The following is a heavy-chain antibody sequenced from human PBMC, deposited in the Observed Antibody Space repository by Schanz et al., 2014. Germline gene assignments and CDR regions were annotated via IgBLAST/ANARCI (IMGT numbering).Heavy chain of an antibody. CDR2: VSSRSDEI. J-gene: IGHJ3*02. D-gene: IGHD3-10*01. Sequence: EVQLVESGGGLVQPGGSLRLSCGVSGFSFGTYAMHWVRQAPGKGLEWVAAVSSRSDEIKYADSVKGRFTISRDNSKNTLYLQMNSLRAEDTAVYYCAKGRFGELSAFDIWGQGTMVTVSS. CDR3: AKGRFGELSAFDI. V-gene: IGHV3-23*04. CDR1: GFSFGTYA.